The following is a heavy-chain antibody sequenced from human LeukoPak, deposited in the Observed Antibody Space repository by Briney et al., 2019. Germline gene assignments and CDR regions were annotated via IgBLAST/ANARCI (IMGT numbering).Heavy chain of an antibody. CDR3: ARLNSSVFDH. V-gene: IGHV5-51*01. J-gene: IGHJ4*02. CDR1: GYSFTTYW. CDR2: IYPGDSDT. D-gene: IGHD4-23*01. Sequence: PGECLKISCKGSGYSFTTYWIGWVRQVPGKGLEWMGIIYPGDSDTRYSPSFQGQVSMSADKSISTAYLKWRSLKASDTAMYYCARLNSSVFDHWGQGTLVTVSS.